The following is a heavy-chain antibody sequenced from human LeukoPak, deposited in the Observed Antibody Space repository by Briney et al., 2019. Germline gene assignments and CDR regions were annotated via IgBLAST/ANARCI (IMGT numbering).Heavy chain of an antibody. Sequence: GGSLRLSCAASGFTFSDYSMTWIRQAPGKGLEWVSYISDSSTYTNYADSVKGRFTISRDNAKNSLLLQMNSLRPEDTAVYYCARDLSTGPADYCFDSWGQGTLVTVSS. CDR3: ARDLSTGPADYCFDS. CDR1: GFTFSDYS. D-gene: IGHD2-2*01. CDR2: ISDSSTYT. V-gene: IGHV3-11*06. J-gene: IGHJ4*02.